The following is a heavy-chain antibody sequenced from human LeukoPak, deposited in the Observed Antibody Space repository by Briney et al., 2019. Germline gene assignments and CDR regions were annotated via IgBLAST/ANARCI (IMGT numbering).Heavy chain of an antibody. CDR3: ASGGVDFWSGYYTYYFDY. CDR1: GGSIASSSNY. J-gene: IGHJ4*02. D-gene: IGHD3-3*01. Sequence: SETLSLTCTVSGGSIASSSNYWVWIRQPPGKGLEWIGNIYYSGNTYYNPSLKSRVTISVDTSKNQFSLNLASVTAEDTAVYYCASGGVDFWSGYYTYYFDYWGQGTLVTVSS. CDR2: IYYSGNT. V-gene: IGHV4-39*07.